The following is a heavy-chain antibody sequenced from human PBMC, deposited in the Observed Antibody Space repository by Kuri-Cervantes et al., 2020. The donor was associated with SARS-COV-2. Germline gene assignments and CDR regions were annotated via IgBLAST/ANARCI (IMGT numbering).Heavy chain of an antibody. CDR1: GGSISSYY. V-gene: IGHV4-59*01. J-gene: IGHJ6*02. Sequence: SETLSLTCTVSGGSISSYYWSWIRQPPGKGLEWIGYIYYSGSTNYNPSLKSRVTISVDTSKNQFSLKLSSVTAADTAVYYCARTVAYCSGGSCYSYYYGMDVWGQGTTVTVSS. CDR2: IYYSGST. CDR3: ARTVAYCSGGSCYSYYYGMDV. D-gene: IGHD2-15*01.